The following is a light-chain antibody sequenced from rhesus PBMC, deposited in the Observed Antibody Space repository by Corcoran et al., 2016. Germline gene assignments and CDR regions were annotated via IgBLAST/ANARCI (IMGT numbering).Light chain of an antibody. CDR2: DAS. Sequence: DIQMTQSPSSLSAFVVDRVTITCRASQDITNDLAWYQQKPGETPKLLIYDASSLRSGSPSRFSGSGSWTDFTLTICSLHSEDFASFYCLQYYSIPYSFSQGTKVAIK. V-gene: IGKV1S17*01. CDR1: QDITND. CDR3: LQYYSIPYS. J-gene: IGKJ2*01.